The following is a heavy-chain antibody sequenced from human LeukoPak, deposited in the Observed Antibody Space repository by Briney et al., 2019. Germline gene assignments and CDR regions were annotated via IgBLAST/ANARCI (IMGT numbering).Heavy chain of an antibody. CDR2: IYYSGSA. Sequence: SETLSLTCTVSGGSISSNIYYWGWIRQPPGKGLEWIGSIYYSGSAYYNPSLKSRVTISVDTSRNQFSLRLSSLTAADTAMYFCAKSLYDYRSGTYFRPFDYWGQGTLVTVSS. V-gene: IGHV4-39*01. D-gene: IGHD3-10*01. CDR1: GGSISSNIYY. J-gene: IGHJ4*02. CDR3: AKSLYDYRSGTYFRPFDY.